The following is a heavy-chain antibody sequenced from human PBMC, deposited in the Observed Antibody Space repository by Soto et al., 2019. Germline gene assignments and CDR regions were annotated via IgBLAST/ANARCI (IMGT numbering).Heavy chain of an antibody. Sequence: VGSVRLSCLASGFSFNSFNMNWIRRAPGRGLEWVASISVSGDNIYYGDSVQGRFTISRDNSKRSVFLDLSSLRVEDTAVYYCARDLGLLKSLFDYWGQGPWSPSPQ. CDR1: GFSFNSFN. CDR2: ISVSGDNI. V-gene: IGHV3-21*01. CDR3: ARDLGLLKSLFDY. D-gene: IGHD3-16*01. J-gene: IGHJ4*02.